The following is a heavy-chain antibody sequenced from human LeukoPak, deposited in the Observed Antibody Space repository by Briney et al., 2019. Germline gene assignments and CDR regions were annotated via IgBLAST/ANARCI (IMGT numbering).Heavy chain of an antibody. CDR3: AKDRVEGGSSWTEGFDY. V-gene: IGHV3-74*01. Sequence: PGGSLRLSCADSGFTFSSHWMHWVRQAPGKGLMWVSRIKYDASSTSYADSVKGRFTISRDNAKNSLYLQMNSLRAEDTALYYCAKDRVEGGSSWTEGFDYWGQGTLVTVSS. CDR1: GFTFSSHW. CDR2: IKYDASST. D-gene: IGHD6-13*01. J-gene: IGHJ4*02.